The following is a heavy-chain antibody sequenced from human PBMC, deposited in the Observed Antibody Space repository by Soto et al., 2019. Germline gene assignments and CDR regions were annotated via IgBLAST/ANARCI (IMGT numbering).Heavy chain of an antibody. D-gene: IGHD3-22*01. CDR1: GFTFSSYG. CDR2: IWYDGSNK. V-gene: IGHV3-33*01. J-gene: IGHJ4*02. Sequence: GGSLRLSCAASGFTFSSYGMHWVRQAPGKGLEWVAVIWYDGSNKYYADSVKGRFTISRDNSKNTLYLQMNSLRAEDTAVYYCARAHDSSGYLGLFDYWGQGALVTVSS. CDR3: ARAHDSSGYLGLFDY.